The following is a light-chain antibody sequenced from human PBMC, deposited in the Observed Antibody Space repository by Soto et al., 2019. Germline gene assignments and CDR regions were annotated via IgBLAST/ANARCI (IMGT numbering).Light chain of an antibody. Sequence: EIVLTQSPGTLSLSPGERATLSCRASQSVSSSYLAWYQQQPGPAPRLLIYGASSRATGIPDRFSGSGSGTDFTLTISRLEPEDFAVYYCQQYGSSLLTFGGGTKVEIK. CDR1: QSVSSSY. V-gene: IGKV3-20*01. J-gene: IGKJ4*01. CDR3: QQYGSSLLT. CDR2: GAS.